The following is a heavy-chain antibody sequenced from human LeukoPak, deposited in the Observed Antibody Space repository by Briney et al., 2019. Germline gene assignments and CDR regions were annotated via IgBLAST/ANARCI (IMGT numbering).Heavy chain of an antibody. Sequence: PSETLSLTCTVSGGSISSSSYYWGWIRQPPGKGLEWIGSIYYSGSTYYNPSLKSRVTISVDTSKNRFSLKLSSVTAADTAVYYCARGRYYFDYWGQGTLVTVSS. V-gene: IGHV4-39*07. CDR1: GGSISSSSYY. CDR3: ARGRYYFDY. CDR2: IYYSGST. J-gene: IGHJ4*02.